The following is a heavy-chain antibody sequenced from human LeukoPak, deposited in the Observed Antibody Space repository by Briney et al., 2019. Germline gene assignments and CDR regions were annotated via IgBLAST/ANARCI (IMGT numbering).Heavy chain of an antibody. J-gene: IGHJ4*02. D-gene: IGHD6-13*01. CDR1: GYTFTGYY. V-gene: IGHV1-2*02. CDR3: ARDDIGDSSSWSYDY. Sequence: ASVKVSCKASGYTFTGYYMHWVRQAPGQGLEWMGWINSNSGGTNYAQKFQGRVTMTRDTSISTAYMELSRLRSDDTAVYYCARDDIGDSSSWSYDYWGQGTLVTVSS. CDR2: INSNSGGT.